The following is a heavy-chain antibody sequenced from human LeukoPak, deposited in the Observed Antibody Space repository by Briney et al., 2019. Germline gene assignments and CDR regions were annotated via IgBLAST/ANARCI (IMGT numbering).Heavy chain of an antibody. J-gene: IGHJ4*02. Sequence: GGSLRLSCAASGFDFESYTMTWVGQAPGKGLEWVSLISATSSDINYAESVRGRFTITRDNAKNSLFLQMDSLRVEDTAIYYCAKGLFSAFDKYLDSWGQGTLVTVSS. V-gene: IGHV3-21*04. CDR3: AKGLFSAFDKYLDS. CDR1: GFDFESYT. CDR2: ISATSSDI. D-gene: IGHD5-12*01.